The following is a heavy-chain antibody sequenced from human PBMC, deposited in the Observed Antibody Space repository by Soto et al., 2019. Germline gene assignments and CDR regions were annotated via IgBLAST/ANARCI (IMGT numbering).Heavy chain of an antibody. Sequence: QVHLVQSAVEVKTPGASVKVSCQASGYTFFTYDISWVRQAPGQGLEWMGWISTDSGDTKYAQKFRGRVTMTTDTSTTTAYLELRSLRSDDTAVYYCARHHGPTTSENWFDPWGQGTLVTVSS. CDR3: ARHHGPTTSENWFDP. V-gene: IGHV1-18*01. J-gene: IGHJ5*02. CDR1: GYTFFTYD. D-gene: IGHD5-12*01. CDR2: ISTDSGDT.